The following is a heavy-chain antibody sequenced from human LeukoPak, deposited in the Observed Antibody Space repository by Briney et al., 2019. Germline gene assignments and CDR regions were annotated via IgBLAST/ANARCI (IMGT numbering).Heavy chain of an antibody. CDR1: GFTFSSYG. CDR2: IWYDGSNK. Sequence: PGGSLRLSCAASGFTFSSYGMHWVRQAPGKGLEWVAVIWYDGSNKYYADSVKGRFTISRDNSKNTLYLQMNSLRAEDTAVYYCARDIHGRDSPYYYGMDVWGQGTTVTVSS. J-gene: IGHJ6*02. D-gene: IGHD5-18*01. CDR3: ARDIHGRDSPYYYGMDV. V-gene: IGHV3-33*01.